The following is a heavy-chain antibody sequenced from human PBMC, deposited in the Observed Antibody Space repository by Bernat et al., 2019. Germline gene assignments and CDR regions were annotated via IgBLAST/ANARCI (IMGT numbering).Heavy chain of an antibody. V-gene: IGHV3-7*03. CDR1: GITFSDDW. J-gene: IGHJ3*02. Sequence: EVHLVESGGGLVQPGGSLRLSCAASGITFSDDWMCWVRQAPGKGLEWVAHIKIDGSETYYVDSVKGRFIISRDNAKNSHSLQMNSLRAEDTAVYYCARDMMHRYGFDIWGRGTMVTVSS. D-gene: IGHD3-16*01. CDR3: ARDMMHRYGFDI. CDR2: IKIDGSET.